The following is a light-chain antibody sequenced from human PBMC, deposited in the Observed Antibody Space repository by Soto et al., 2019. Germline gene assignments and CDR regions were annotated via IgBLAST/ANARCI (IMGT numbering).Light chain of an antibody. CDR2: GAS. CDR1: QSVSSN. V-gene: IGKV3-15*01. Sequence: EIVMTQSPATLSVSPGERATLSCRASQSVSSNLAWYQQKPGQTPRLLIYGASTRATGIPARFSGSGSGTEFTLTISGLQSEDFAVYYCHQYNNWPRTFGQGTRWISN. J-gene: IGKJ1*01. CDR3: HQYNNWPRT.